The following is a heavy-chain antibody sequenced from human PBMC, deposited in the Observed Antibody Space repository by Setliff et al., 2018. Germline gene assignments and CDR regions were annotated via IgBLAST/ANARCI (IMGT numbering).Heavy chain of an antibody. Sequence: SETLSLTCAVSGYSISSGYYWGWIRQPPGKGLEWIGNIYHSGSTYYNPSLKSRVTISVDTSKNQFSLKLSSVTAADTSVYYCARGVAAAGTFDYWGQGTLVTVSS. V-gene: IGHV4-38-2*01. J-gene: IGHJ4*02. CDR1: GYSISSGYY. D-gene: IGHD6-13*01. CDR3: ARGVAAAGTFDY. CDR2: IYHSGST.